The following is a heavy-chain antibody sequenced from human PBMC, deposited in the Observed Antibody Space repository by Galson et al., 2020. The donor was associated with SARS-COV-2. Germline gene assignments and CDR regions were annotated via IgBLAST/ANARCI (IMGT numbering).Heavy chain of an antibody. CDR1: GFTFSDYS. Sequence: AGGSLRLSCAATGFTFSDYSMNWVRQAPGKGLEWVSSISSASGYMYYGDSVKGRFTVSRDNAKNSVYLEMSSLRAEDTAVYYCARPADDVGMKHPFDIWGQGTMVTVSS. D-gene: IGHD3-10*02. CDR2: ISSASGYM. CDR3: ARPADDVGMKHPFDI. V-gene: IGHV3-21*01. J-gene: IGHJ3*02.